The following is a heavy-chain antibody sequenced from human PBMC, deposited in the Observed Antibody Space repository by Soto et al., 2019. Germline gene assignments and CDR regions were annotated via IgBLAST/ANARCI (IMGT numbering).Heavy chain of an antibody. V-gene: IGHV1-18*01. Sequence: ASVKVSCKASGYTFTSYGISWVRQAPGQGLEWMGWISAYNGNTNYAQKLQGRVTMTTDTSTSTAYMELRSLRSDDTAVYYCARGYSNYANTTLRWFDPWGQGTLVTVSS. J-gene: IGHJ5*02. D-gene: IGHD4-4*01. CDR3: ARGYSNYANTTLRWFDP. CDR2: ISAYNGNT. CDR1: GYTFTSYG.